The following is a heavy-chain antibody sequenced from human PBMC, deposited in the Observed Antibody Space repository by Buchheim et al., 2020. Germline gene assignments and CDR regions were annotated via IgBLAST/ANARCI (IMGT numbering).Heavy chain of an antibody. J-gene: IGHJ4*02. V-gene: IGHV3-30*04. Sequence: QVQLVESGGGVVQPGRSLRLSCAASGFTFSSYAMHWVRQAPGKGLEWVAVISYDGSNKYYADSVKGRFTISRNNAKNSLYLQMNSLRAEDTAVYYCARVATPYYYDSSGYFTDYWGQGTL. CDR3: ARVATPYYYDSSGYFTDY. CDR2: ISYDGSNK. D-gene: IGHD3-22*01. CDR1: GFTFSSYA.